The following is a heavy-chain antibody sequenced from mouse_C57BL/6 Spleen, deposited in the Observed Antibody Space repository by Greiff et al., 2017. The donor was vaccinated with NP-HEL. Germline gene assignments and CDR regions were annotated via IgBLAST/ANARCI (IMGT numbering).Heavy chain of an antibody. J-gene: IGHJ3*01. D-gene: IGHD2-4*01. Sequence: EVKLMESGPGLVKPSQSLSLTCSVTGYSITSGYYWNWIRQFPGNKLEWMGYISYDGSNNYNPSLKNRISITRDTSKNQFFLKLNSVTTEDTATYYCARGGDYDDDGFAYWGQGTLVTVSA. CDR1: GYSITSGYY. CDR3: ARGGDYDDDGFAY. V-gene: IGHV3-6*01. CDR2: ISYDGSN.